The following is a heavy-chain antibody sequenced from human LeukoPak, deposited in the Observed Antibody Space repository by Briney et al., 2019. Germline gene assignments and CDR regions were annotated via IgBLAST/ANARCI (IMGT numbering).Heavy chain of an antibody. CDR3: AREGYCSSTSCPRHFDY. J-gene: IGHJ4*02. CDR2: INTDGSST. Sequence: GGSLRLSCAASGFTFSSHWMHWVRQAPGKGLVWVSRINTDGSSTSYADSVKGRFTISRDNAKNTLYLQMNSLRAEDTAVYYCAREGYCSSTSCPRHFDYWGQGTLVTVSS. CDR1: GFTFSSHW. D-gene: IGHD2-2*01. V-gene: IGHV3-74*01.